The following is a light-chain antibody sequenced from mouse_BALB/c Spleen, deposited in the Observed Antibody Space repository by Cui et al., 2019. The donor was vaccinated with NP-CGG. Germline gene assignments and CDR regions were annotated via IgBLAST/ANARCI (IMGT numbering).Light chain of an antibody. CDR2: GTN. J-gene: IGLJ1*01. V-gene: IGLV1*01. CDR3: ALWYSNHWV. CDR1: TGAVTTNNF. Sequence: QAVLTQESALPTSTGETVTLTCRSSTGAVTTNNFANWVQEKPDHLFTGLIGGTNNRAPGVPARFSGSLIGDKAALTITGTQTEDEAIYFCALWYSNHWVFGGGTKLTVL.